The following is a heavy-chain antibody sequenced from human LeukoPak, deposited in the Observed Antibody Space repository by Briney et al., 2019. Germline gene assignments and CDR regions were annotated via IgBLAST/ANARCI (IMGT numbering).Heavy chain of an antibody. CDR1: GYTFTSYG. D-gene: IGHD2-15*01. V-gene: IGHV1-18*01. J-gene: IGHJ4*02. CDR3: ARGSKQIFGYCSGGSCHTLVDY. CDR2: ISAYNGNT. Sequence: ASVKVSCKASGYTFTSYGISWVRQAPGQGLEWMGWISAYNGNTNYAQKLQGRVTMTTDTSTSTAYMELRSLRSDDTAVYYCARGSKQIFGYCSGGSCHTLVDYWGQGTLVTVSS.